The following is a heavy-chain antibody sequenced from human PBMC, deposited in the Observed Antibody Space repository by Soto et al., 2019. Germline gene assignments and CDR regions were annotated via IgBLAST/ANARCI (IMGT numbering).Heavy chain of an antibody. CDR1: GASVRSYH. CDR3: AKDRSTMRWFDP. V-gene: IGHV4-4*07. D-gene: IGHD1-1*01. Sequence: QVRLQESGPGLVKPSETLSLTCAVSGASVRSYHWSWIRQAAGKGLEWIGRVQMSGTTNYNPSLKTPVTMSLDTSKNEVSLRMTSVTAADTAVYFCAKDRSTMRWFDPWGQGILVTVSS. J-gene: IGHJ5*02. CDR2: VQMSGTT.